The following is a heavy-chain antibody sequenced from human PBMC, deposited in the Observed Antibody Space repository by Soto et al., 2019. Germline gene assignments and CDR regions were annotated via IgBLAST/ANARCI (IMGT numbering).Heavy chain of an antibody. CDR2: IIPIFGTA. J-gene: IGHJ5*02. CDR3: ATVHITMVRGGGWFDP. V-gene: IGHV1-69*13. D-gene: IGHD3-10*01. CDR1: GGTFSSYA. Sequence: ASVKVSCKASGGTFSSYAISWVRQAPGQGLEWMGGIIPIFGTANYAQKFQGRVTITADESTSTAYMELSSLRSEDTAVYYCATVHITMVRGGGWFDPWGQGTLVTVSS.